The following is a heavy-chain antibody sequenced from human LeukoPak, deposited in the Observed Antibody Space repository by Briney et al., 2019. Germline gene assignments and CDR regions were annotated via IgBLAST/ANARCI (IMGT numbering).Heavy chain of an antibody. V-gene: IGHV3-21*01. Sequence: GGSLRLSCAASGFTFSSYAMSWVRQAPGKGLEWVSAISGSSSYMFYADSVKGRFTISRDNAKNSLYLQMNSLRAEDTAVYYCARESGYDFWSGYYTNAFDIWGQGTMVTVSS. CDR2: ISGSSSYM. CDR1: GFTFSSYA. J-gene: IGHJ3*02. CDR3: ARESGYDFWSGYYTNAFDI. D-gene: IGHD3-3*01.